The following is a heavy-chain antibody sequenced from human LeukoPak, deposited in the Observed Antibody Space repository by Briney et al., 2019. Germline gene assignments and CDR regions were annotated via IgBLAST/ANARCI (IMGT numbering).Heavy chain of an antibody. V-gene: IGHV4-38-2*01. J-gene: IGHJ4*02. Sequence: GSLRLSCAASGFTFSSFAMSWVRQPPGKGLEWIGSIYYSGSTYYNPSLKSRVTISVDTSKNQFSLKLSSVTAADTAVYYCARGGDYYDSSDYWGQGTLVTVSS. D-gene: IGHD3-22*01. CDR1: GFTFSSFAM. CDR3: ARGGDYYDSSDY. CDR2: IYYSGST.